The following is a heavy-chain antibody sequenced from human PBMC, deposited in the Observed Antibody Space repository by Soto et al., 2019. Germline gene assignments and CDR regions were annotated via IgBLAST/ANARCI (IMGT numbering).Heavy chain of an antibody. J-gene: IGHJ5*02. CDR3: ARDRYYYGSGSYYSSWFDP. V-gene: IGHV1-18*04. D-gene: IGHD3-10*01. CDR1: GYTFTTYG. Sequence: ASVKVSCKTSGYTFTTYGVSWVRQAPGQGLEWMGWISAYNGNTNYAQKLQGRVTMTTDTSTSTAYMELRGLRSDDTAVYYCARDRYYYGSGSYYSSWFDPWGQGTLVTVPS. CDR2: ISAYNGNT.